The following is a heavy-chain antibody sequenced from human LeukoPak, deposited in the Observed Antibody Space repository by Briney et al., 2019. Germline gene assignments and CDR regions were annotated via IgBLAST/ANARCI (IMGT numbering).Heavy chain of an antibody. J-gene: IGHJ5*01. V-gene: IGHV1-2*02. CDR1: GYAFTTYY. D-gene: IGHD6-13*01. CDR3: ARGEGSSWFDS. CDR2: INPNNGGT. Sequence: ASVKVSCKASGYAFTTYYIHWVRQAPGQGPEWMGWINPNNGGTYYTQKFQGRVTMTRDTSISTAYMEVNRLTYDDTAVYYCARGEGSSWFDSWGQGTLVTVSS.